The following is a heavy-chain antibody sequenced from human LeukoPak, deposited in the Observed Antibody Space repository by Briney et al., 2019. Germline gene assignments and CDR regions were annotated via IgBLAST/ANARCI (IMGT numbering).Heavy chain of an antibody. CDR3: ARWRFSSSWHLDY. V-gene: IGHV4-39*07. D-gene: IGHD6-13*01. Sequence: SETLSLTCTVSGGSISSSSYYWGWIRQPPGKGPEWIGIIYYSGSTYYNPSLKSRVTLSVDTSKNQFSLKLSSVTAADTAVYYCARWRFSSSWHLDYWGQGTLVTVSS. CDR2: IYYSGST. CDR1: GGSISSSSYY. J-gene: IGHJ4*02.